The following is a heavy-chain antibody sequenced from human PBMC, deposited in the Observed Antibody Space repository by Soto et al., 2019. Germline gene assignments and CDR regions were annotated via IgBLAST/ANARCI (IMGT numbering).Heavy chain of an antibody. CDR3: ARAPGSYYAVLGFFDY. CDR2: IKQDGSEK. V-gene: IGHV3-7*03. D-gene: IGHD1-26*01. J-gene: IGHJ4*02. CDR1: GFNFSSYW. Sequence: EVQLVESGGGLVQPGGSLRLSCAASGFNFSSYWMSWVRQAPGKGLEWVANIKQDGSEKYYVDSVKGRFTISRDNAKNSLYLQMNSLRAEDTAVYYCARAPGSYYAVLGFFDYWGQGTLGTVSS.